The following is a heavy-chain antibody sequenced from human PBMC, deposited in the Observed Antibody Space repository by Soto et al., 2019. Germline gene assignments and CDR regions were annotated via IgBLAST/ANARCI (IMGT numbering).Heavy chain of an antibody. CDR2: ISGSGGST. CDR1: VFTFSSYA. J-gene: IGHJ4*02. V-gene: IGHV3-23*01. D-gene: IGHD3-16*01. Sequence: PVGSLRLSCASSVFTFSSYAMSCVRQAPGKGLEWVSAISGSGGSTYYADSVKGRFTISRDNSKNTLYLQMNSLRAEDTAVYYCAKDRGDHGPFDYWGQGTLVTVSS. CDR3: AKDRGDHGPFDY.